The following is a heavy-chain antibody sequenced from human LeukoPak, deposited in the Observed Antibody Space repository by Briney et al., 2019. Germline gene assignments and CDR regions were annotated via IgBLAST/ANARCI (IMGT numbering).Heavy chain of an antibody. CDR1: GGTFSSYA. Sequence: SVKVSCKASGGTFSSYAISWVRQAPGQGLEWMGGIIPIFGTANYAQRFQGRVMITADESTSIAYMELSSLRSEDTAVYYCARARRWELLYYFDYWGQGTLVTVSS. J-gene: IGHJ4*02. CDR3: ARARRWELLYYFDY. D-gene: IGHD1-26*01. V-gene: IGHV1-69*13. CDR2: IIPIFGTA.